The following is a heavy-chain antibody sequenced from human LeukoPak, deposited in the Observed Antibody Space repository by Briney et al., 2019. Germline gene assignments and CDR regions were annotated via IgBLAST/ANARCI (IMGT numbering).Heavy chain of an antibody. Sequence: GGSLRLSCAASGFTFSSYGMHWVRQGPGKGLEWVAVIWYDGSNKYYADSVKGRFTISRDNSKNPLYLQMNSLRAEDTAVYYCARDRELLRGPFDYWGQGTLVTVSS. J-gene: IGHJ4*02. CDR1: GFTFSSYG. D-gene: IGHD1-26*01. V-gene: IGHV3-33*01. CDR3: ARDRELLRGPFDY. CDR2: IWYDGSNK.